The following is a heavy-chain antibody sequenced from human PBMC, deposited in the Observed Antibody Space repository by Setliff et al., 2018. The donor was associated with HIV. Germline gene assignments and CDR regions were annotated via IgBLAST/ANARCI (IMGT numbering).Heavy chain of an antibody. D-gene: IGHD3-22*01. J-gene: IGHJ4*02. V-gene: IGHV1-3*01. CDR3: ARCYYDSSGGNCYLYYFDY. CDR2: INAGNGDT. CDR1: GYTFTNYA. Sequence: EASVKVSCKASGYTFTNYAIHWVRQAPGQRLEWMGWINAGNGDTKYSQKFQGRVTITTDTSASTVYMELSSLRSEDTAVYYCARCYYDSSGGNCYLYYFDYWGQGTLVTVSS.